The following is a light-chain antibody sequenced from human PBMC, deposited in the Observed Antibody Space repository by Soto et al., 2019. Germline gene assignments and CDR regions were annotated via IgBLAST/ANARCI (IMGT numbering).Light chain of an antibody. V-gene: IGKV3-15*01. CDR2: GAP. CDR1: QSVTSK. CDR3: QQYGTSEII. J-gene: IGKJ5*01. Sequence: EIGMTQSPATLSVSPGETATLSCRASQSVTSKLAWYQQKPGQAPRLLIYGAPTRATGIPDRFSGSGSGTEFPPPISSLKSEDFAVFSCQQYGTSEIIFGQGKRL.